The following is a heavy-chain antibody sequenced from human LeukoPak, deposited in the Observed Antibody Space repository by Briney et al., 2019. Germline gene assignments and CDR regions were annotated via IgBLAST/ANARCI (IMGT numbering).Heavy chain of an antibody. CDR1: GFTVSSNY. CDR2: ISSSSSYI. V-gene: IGHV3-21*01. Sequence: PGGSLRLSCAASGFTVSSNYMSWVRQAPGKGLEWVSFISSSSSYIYYADSVKGRFTISRDNAKNSLYLQMNSLRAEDTAVYYCARTRGPLLPEHWGQGTLVTVSS. CDR3: ARTRGPLLPEH. D-gene: IGHD3-22*01. J-gene: IGHJ1*01.